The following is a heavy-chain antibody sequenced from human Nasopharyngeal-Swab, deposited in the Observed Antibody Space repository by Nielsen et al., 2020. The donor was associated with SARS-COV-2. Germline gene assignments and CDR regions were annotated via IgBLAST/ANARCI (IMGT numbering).Heavy chain of an antibody. CDR1: GFTFSDYY. J-gene: IGHJ6*03. CDR3: AKDHKMDSGGGVGYMDV. Sequence: GESLKISCVASGFTFSDYYMSWIRQAPGKGLEWVAFIRYDGFNQHYADSVKGRFTISRDSFKNTLYLQLDSLRAEDTAVYYCAKDHKMDSGGGVGYMDVWGKGTTVTVSS. D-gene: IGHD3-16*01. V-gene: IGHV3-30*02. CDR2: IRYDGFNQ.